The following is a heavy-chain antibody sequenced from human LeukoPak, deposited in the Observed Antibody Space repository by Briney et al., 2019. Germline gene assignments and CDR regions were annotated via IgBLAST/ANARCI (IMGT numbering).Heavy chain of an antibody. J-gene: IGHJ6*02. CDR3: ARGLVVVVAATLGYYYYYGMDV. D-gene: IGHD2-15*01. V-gene: IGHV1-46*01. Sequence: ASVKVSCKASGYTFTTYYMHWVRQAPGQGLEWMGIINPSGGSTTYAQNFQGRVTMTRDTSTSAVYMEVSSLRSEDTAVYYCARGLVVVVAATLGYYYYYGMDVWGQGTTVTVSS. CDR1: GYTFTTYY. CDR2: INPSGGST.